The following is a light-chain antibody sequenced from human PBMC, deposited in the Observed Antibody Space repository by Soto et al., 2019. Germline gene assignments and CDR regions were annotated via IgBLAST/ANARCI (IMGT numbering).Light chain of an antibody. V-gene: IGLV2-14*01. J-gene: IGLJ1*01. CDR2: DVS. CDR1: SSDVGGYNY. CDR3: SSYTSSSTLDV. Sequence: ALTPPASVSGSPGQSITISCTGTSSDVGGYNYVSWYQQHPGKAPKLMIYDVSNRPSGVSNRFPGSKSGNTASLTISGLQAEDEADYYCSSYTSSSTLDVFGTGTKVTVL.